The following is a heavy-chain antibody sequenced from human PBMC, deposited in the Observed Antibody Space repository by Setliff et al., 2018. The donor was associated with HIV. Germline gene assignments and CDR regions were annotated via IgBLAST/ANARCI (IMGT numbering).Heavy chain of an antibody. V-gene: IGHV3-21*01. J-gene: IGHJ1*01. D-gene: IGHD2-21*02. Sequence: KPGGSLRLSCAASGFTFSSYSMNWVRQAPGKGLEWVSCISSSTRYIYYADSVKGRFTISRDNAKNSLYLQISSLRAEDTAVYYCAREMAETAHPDDPYFQHWGQGTLVTVSS. CDR3: AREMAETAHPDDPYFQH. CDR1: GFTFSSYS. CDR2: ISSSTRYI.